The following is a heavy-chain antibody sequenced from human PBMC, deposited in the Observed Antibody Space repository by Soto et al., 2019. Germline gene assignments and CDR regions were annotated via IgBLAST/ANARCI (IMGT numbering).Heavy chain of an antibody. J-gene: IGHJ5*02. Sequence: QVQLVQSGAEEKKPGASVKVSCKASGYTFTSHAMHWVRQAPGQRLEWMGWINAGNGNTKYSQKFQGRVTITTDTSASTAYRELSSLRSDYTAVYYCARGGIAAAGTSWFDPWGQGTLVPVSS. CDR1: GYTFTSHA. CDR3: ARGGIAAAGTSWFDP. V-gene: IGHV1-3*05. CDR2: INAGNGNT. D-gene: IGHD6-13*01.